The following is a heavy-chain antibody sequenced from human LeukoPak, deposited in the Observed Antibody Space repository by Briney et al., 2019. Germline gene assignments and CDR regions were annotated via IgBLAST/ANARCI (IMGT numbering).Heavy chain of an antibody. CDR1: GFIFSNYG. V-gene: IGHV3-33*06. CDR2: IWFDGSNE. D-gene: IGHD3/OR15-3a*01. J-gene: IGHJ4*02. Sequence: GRSLRLSCAASGFIFSNYGMHWVRQAPGKGLEWVAVIWFDGSNEDYADSVKGRFTISRDNSKITLFLQMNSLRAEDTAVYYCAKVVPFELGFDYWGQGTLVTVSS. CDR3: AKVVPFELGFDY.